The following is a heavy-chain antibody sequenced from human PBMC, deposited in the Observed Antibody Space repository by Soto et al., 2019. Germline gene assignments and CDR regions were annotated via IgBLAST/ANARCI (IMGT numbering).Heavy chain of an antibody. J-gene: IGHJ1*01. V-gene: IGHV4-30-4*01. D-gene: IGHD6-13*01. Sequence: PGKGLEWIGYIYYSGSTYYNPSLKSRVTISVDTSKDQFSLKLSSVTAADTAVYYCARGSSSSWYLPEYFQHWGQGTLVSVSS. CDR2: IYYSGST. CDR3: ARGSSSSWYLPEYFQH.